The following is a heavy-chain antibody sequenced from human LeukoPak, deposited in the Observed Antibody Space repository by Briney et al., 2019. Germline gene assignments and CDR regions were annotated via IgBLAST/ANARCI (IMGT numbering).Heavy chain of an antibody. CDR2: ISAYNGNT. CDR3: ARTLPPVGIAAAGDTDY. V-gene: IGHV1-18*01. J-gene: IGHJ4*02. CDR1: GYTFTSYG. D-gene: IGHD6-13*01. Sequence: ASVKVSCKASGYTFTSYGISWVRQAPGQGLEWMGWISAYNGNTNYAQKLQGRVTMTTDTSTSTAYMELRSLRSDDTAVYYCARTLPPVGIAAAGDTDYWGQGTLVTVSS.